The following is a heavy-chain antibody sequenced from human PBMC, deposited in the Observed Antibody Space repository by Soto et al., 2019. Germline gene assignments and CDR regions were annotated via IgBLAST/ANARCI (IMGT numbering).Heavy chain of an antibody. CDR3: ARDLAYAFDY. Sequence: TGGSLRLSCAASGFIFSSFSMNWIRQAPGKGLEWLSYIRSDSNHIGYADSVRGRFTISSDIAKNSLFLQMSSLRDEDTAVYYCARDLAYAFDYWGQGTLVTVSS. J-gene: IGHJ4*02. CDR2: IRSDSNHI. CDR1: GFIFSSFS. D-gene: IGHD3-16*01. V-gene: IGHV3-48*02.